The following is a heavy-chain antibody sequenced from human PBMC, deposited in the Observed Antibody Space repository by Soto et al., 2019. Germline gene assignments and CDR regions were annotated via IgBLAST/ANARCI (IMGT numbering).Heavy chain of an antibody. CDR1: GFTFSSYS. CDR2: IDSDSRYI. Sequence: EVQLVESGGGLVKPGGSLRLSCAASGFTFSSYSMNWVRQAPGKGLEWVSSIDSDSRYIFYADSLRGRFTISRDNAKNSLYLQMSSLRVEDTAVYYCAKDGGGVQPWFTGPDYWGQGTLVTVSS. J-gene: IGHJ4*02. V-gene: IGHV3-21*01. CDR3: AKDGGGVQPWFTGPDY. D-gene: IGHD5-18*01.